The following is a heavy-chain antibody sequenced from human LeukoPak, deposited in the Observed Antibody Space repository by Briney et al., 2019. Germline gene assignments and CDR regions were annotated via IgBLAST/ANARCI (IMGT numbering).Heavy chain of an antibody. D-gene: IGHD3-9*01. Sequence: SETLSLTCTVSGGSISSGSYYWSWIRQPAGKGLEWIGRIYTSGSTNYNPSLKSRVTISVDTSKNQFSLKLSSVTAADTAVYYCARSAPKYYDILTGYLPGSFYYYYYMDVWGKGTTVTISS. J-gene: IGHJ6*03. CDR1: GGSISSGSYY. CDR3: ARSAPKYYDILTGYLPGSFYYYYYMDV. V-gene: IGHV4-61*02. CDR2: IYTSGST.